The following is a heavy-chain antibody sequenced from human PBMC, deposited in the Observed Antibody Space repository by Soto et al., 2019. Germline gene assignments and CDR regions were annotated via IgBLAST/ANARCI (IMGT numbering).Heavy chain of an antibody. CDR1: GYTFTSYG. CDR2: INPNSGGT. D-gene: IGHD1-26*01. CDR3: ARAGGATLYGMDV. Sequence: ASVKVSCKASGYTFTSYGMSWVRQAPGQGLEWMGWINPNSGGTNYAQKFQGWVTMTRDTSISTAYMELSRLRSDDTAVYYCARAGGATLYGMDVWGQGTTVTVSS. V-gene: IGHV1-2*04. J-gene: IGHJ6*02.